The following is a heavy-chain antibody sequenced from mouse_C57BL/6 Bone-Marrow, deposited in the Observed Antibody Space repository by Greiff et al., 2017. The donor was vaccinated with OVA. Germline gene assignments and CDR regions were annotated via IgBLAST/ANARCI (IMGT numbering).Heavy chain of an antibody. CDR3: ARRDDGYYYCDY. CDR1: GYTFTSYW. D-gene: IGHD2-3*01. V-gene: IGHV1-55*01. CDR2: IYPGSGST. J-gene: IGHJ2*01. Sequence: QVQLQQPGAELVKPGASVKMSCKASGYTFTSYWITWVKQRPGQGLEWIGDIYPGSGSTNYNEKFKSKATLTVDTSSSTAYMQLSSLTSEDSAVYYCARRDDGYYYCDYWGQGTTLTVSS.